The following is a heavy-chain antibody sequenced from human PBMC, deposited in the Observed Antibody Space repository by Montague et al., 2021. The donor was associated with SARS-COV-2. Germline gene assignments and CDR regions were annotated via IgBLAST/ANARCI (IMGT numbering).Heavy chain of an antibody. V-gene: IGHV4-31*03. Sequence: TLSLTCTVSGASIRSSGYYWTWIRQHPGKGLEWIGYIFHTGSAYYNPSLATRVNISVDTSNNLFSLRLSSVTAADTAMYFCARVRRFYYLDYWGQGTLVTVSS. J-gene: IGHJ4*02. CDR1: GASIRSSGYY. D-gene: IGHD3-16*01. CDR2: IFHTGSA. CDR3: ARVRRFYYLDY.